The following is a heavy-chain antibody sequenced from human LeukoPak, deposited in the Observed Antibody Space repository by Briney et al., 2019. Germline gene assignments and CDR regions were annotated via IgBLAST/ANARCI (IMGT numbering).Heavy chain of an antibody. CDR1: GYTFSNCD. J-gene: IGHJ3*01. D-gene: IGHD2-15*01. Sequence: ASVKVSCKTSGYTFSNCDIYWVRQAPGQGLECMGWISGYTGDTKYAQILQGRFTVTTDTSTSTAYYCARAGYCGDGGCRGGSAFDVWGQGTMVTVSS. V-gene: IGHV1-18*01. CDR3: SAFDV. CDR2: ISGYTGDT.